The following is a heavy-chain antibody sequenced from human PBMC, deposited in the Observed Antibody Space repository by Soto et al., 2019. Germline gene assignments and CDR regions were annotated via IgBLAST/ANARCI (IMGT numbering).Heavy chain of an antibody. CDR3: ARPDGREFDYDDVWGTRGDWFDP. D-gene: IGHD3-16*01. CDR2: IYDGGGS. J-gene: IGHJ5*02. CDR1: GASVTSGLYY. V-gene: IGHV4-61*01. Sequence: QVQLQESGPGLVKPAETLSLTCSVSGASVTSGLYYWTWIRQPPGRGLEWMGFIYDGGGSNYSPSLRRRVNMSVDSSKNQFSLNLTSVTAADTAVYYCARPDGREFDYDDVWGTRGDWFDPWGQGTLVTVSS.